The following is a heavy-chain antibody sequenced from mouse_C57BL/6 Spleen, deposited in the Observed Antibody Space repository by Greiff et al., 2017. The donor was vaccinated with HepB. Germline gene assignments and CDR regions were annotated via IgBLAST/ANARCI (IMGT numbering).Heavy chain of an antibody. V-gene: IGHV1-59*01. J-gene: IGHJ3*01. CDR1: GYTFTSYW. CDR3: ARFGNYEAWFAY. D-gene: IGHD2-1*01. Sequence: QVQLQQPGAELVRPGTSVKLSCKASGYTFTSYWMHWVKQRPGQGLEWIGVIYPSDSYTNYNQKFKGKATLTVDTSSSTAYMQLSSLTSEDSAVYYCARFGNYEAWFAYWGQGTLVTVSA. CDR2: IYPSDSYT.